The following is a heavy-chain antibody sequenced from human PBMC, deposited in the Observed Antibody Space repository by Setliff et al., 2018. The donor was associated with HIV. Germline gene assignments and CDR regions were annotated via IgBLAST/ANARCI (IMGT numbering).Heavy chain of an antibody. Sequence: PGGSLRLSCAGSGYSFSSYEMNWVRQGPGKGLEWVSYISSSGSSIYYADSVKGRFTISRDNARNTLYLQMNSLRPDDTAVYYCATDRFFVANYWGPGTLVTVSS. CDR3: ATDRFFVANY. J-gene: IGHJ4*02. V-gene: IGHV3-48*03. D-gene: IGHD2-8*01. CDR2: ISSSGSSI. CDR1: GYSFSSYE.